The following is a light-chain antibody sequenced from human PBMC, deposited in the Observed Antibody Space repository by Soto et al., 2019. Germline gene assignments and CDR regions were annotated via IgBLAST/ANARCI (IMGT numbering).Light chain of an antibody. Sequence: QSALTQPASVSGSPGQSITISCTGTSSDVGGYNYVSWYQQHPGKAPKLMIYDVSNRPSGVSNRFSGSKSGNTASLTISGLQAEDEADYYCCSYTSSSTNADVFGTGTKLTVL. CDR2: DVS. CDR3: CSYTSSSTNADV. V-gene: IGLV2-14*01. CDR1: SSDVGGYNY. J-gene: IGLJ1*01.